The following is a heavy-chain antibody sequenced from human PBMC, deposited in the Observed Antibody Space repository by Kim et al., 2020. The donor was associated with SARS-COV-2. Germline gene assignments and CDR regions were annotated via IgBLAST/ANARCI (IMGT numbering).Heavy chain of an antibody. J-gene: IGHJ4*02. V-gene: IGHV3-23*01. Sequence: GGSLRLSCAASGFAFGDYAMSWVRRAPGKGLEWVSALSGSIPDAKYADSVRGRFTISRDNSKNTLFLQMDSLRVDDTAVYYCTKDLLYVPGRGYFDSWGQEVVDTDSP. CDR2: LSGSIPDA. D-gene: IGHD3-10*01. CDR3: TKDLLYVPGRGYFDS. CDR1: GFAFGDYA.